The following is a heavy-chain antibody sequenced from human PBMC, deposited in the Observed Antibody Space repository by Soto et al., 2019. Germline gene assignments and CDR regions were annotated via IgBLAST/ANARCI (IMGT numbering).Heavy chain of an antibody. J-gene: IGHJ6*02. CDR3: ARRGGGDFWSGRNNYYYYYYGMDV. CDR1: GGTFSSYA. Sequence: GASVKVSCKASGGTFSSYAISWVRQAPGQGLEWMGGIIPIFGTASYAQKFQGRVTITADESTSTAYMELSSLGSEDTAVYYCARRGGGDFWSGRNNYYYYYYGMDVWGQGTTVTVSS. CDR2: IIPIFGTA. V-gene: IGHV1-69*13. D-gene: IGHD3-3*01.